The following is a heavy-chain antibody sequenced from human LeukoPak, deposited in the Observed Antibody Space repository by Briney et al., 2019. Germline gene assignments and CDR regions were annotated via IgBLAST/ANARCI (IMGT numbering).Heavy chain of an antibody. Sequence: SETLSLTCTVSGGSISSYYWSWIRQPPGKGLEWIGYIYYSGGTNYNPSLKSRVTISVDTSKNQFSLKLSSVTAADTAGYYCARGSRFISSWYEYNWLFPSGQGTPVTVSS. CDR2: IYYSGGT. J-gene: IGHJ5*02. CDR1: GGSISSYY. CDR3: ARGSRFISSWYEYNWLFP. V-gene: IGHV4-59*01. D-gene: IGHD6-13*01.